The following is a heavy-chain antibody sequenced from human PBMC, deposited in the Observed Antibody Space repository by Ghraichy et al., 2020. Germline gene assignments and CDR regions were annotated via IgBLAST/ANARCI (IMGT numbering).Heavy chain of an antibody. CDR2: INPNSGGT. CDR3: ARSGRLGFGVVIPGAFDI. V-gene: IGHV1-2*06. CDR1: GYTFTGYY. Sequence: ASVKVSCKASGYTFTGYYMHWVRQAPGQGLEWMGRINPNSGGTNYAQKFQGRVTMTRDTSISTAYMELSRLRSDDTAVYYCARSGRLGFGVVIPGAFDIWGQGTMVTVSS. J-gene: IGHJ3*02. D-gene: IGHD3-3*01.